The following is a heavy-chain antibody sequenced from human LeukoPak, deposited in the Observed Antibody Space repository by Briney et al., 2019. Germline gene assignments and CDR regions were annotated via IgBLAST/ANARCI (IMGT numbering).Heavy chain of an antibody. CDR3: ARDSGTPGYYDFWSGSLEFDP. CDR1: GYTFTGYY. D-gene: IGHD3-3*01. CDR2: INPNSGGT. J-gene: IGHJ5*02. V-gene: IGHV1-2*02. Sequence: ASVKVSCKASGYTFTGYYMHWVRQAPGQGLEWMGWINPNSGGTNYAQKFQGRVTMTRDTSTSTVYMELSSLRSEDTAVYYCARDSGTPGYYDFWSGSLEFDPWGQGTLVTVSS.